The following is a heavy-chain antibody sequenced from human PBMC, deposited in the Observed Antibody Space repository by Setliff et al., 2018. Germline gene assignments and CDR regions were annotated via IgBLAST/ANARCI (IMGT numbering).Heavy chain of an antibody. CDR2: INAGNGNT. CDR1: GHTFTSYA. CDR3: ARAQSWSGGPYYFDN. Sequence: ASVKVSCKASGHTFTSYAMHWVRQAPGQRLEWMGWINAGNGNTKYSQKFQGRVTITRDTSASTAYMDLSSLRFEDTAVYYCARAQSWSGGPYYFDNWGQGTLVTVSS. D-gene: IGHD3-3*01. J-gene: IGHJ4*02. V-gene: IGHV1-3*01.